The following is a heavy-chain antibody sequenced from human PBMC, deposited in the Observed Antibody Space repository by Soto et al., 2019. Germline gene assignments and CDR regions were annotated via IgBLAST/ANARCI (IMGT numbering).Heavy chain of an antibody. D-gene: IGHD3-10*01. CDR2: IYYSGST. Sequence: QVQLQESGPGLVKPSETLSLTCTVSGGSISSYYWSWIRQPPGKGLEWIGYIYYSGSTKYNPSLESRVTISVDTSKNQFSLKLSSVTAADTAVYYCARDRGYYGSGSCYPPEDWGQGTLVTVSS. CDR1: GGSISSYY. CDR3: ARDRGYYGSGSCYPPED. V-gene: IGHV4-59*01. J-gene: IGHJ4*02.